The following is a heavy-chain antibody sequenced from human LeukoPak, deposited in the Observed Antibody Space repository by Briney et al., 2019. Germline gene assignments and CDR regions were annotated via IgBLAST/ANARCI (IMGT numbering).Heavy chain of an antibody. Sequence: SETLSLTCTVSGGSISSGGYYWSWIRQHPGKGLEWIGHIYYSGSTYYNPSLKSRVTISVDTSKNQFSLKLSSVTAADTAVYYCARARRELSLDYWGQGTLVTVSS. CDR1: GGSISSGGYY. J-gene: IGHJ4*02. CDR2: IYYSGST. V-gene: IGHV4-31*03. CDR3: ARARRELSLDY. D-gene: IGHD1-26*01.